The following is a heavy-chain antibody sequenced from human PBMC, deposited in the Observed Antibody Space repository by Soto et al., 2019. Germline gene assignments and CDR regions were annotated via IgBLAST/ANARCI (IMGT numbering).Heavy chain of an antibody. CDR2: IKSKTDGGTT. J-gene: IGHJ6*02. CDR3: TTDIVVVPAAAHYYYYYGMDV. CDR1: GFTFSNAW. Sequence: EVQLVESGGGLVKPGGSLRLSCAASGFTFSNAWMSWVHQAPGKGLEWVGRIKSKTDGGTTDYAAPVKGRFTISRDDSKNTLYLQMNSLKTEDTAVYYCTTDIVVVPAAAHYYYYYGMDVWGQGTTVTVSS. D-gene: IGHD2-2*01. V-gene: IGHV3-15*01.